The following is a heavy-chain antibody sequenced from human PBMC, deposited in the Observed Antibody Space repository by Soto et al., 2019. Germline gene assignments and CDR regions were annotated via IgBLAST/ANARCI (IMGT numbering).Heavy chain of an antibody. Sequence: GGSLRLSCAASGLAFSDYPMSWVRQAPGKGLEWVASIKEGGNDKSYVDSVKGRFTISRDNAKNTLYLQMNSLRAEDTAVYYCAKSTWFDPWGQGSLVTVSS. CDR1: GLAFSDYP. J-gene: IGHJ5*02. CDR2: IKEGGNDK. CDR3: AKSTWFDP. V-gene: IGHV3-7*01.